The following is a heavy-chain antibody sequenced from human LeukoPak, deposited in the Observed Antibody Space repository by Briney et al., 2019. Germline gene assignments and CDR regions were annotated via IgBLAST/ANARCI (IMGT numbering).Heavy chain of an antibody. CDR1: GGSISSYY. D-gene: IGHD4-17*01. CDR3: AYGNDYGDYYGMDV. J-gene: IGHJ6*02. CDR2: IYYSGST. Sequence: SETLSLTCTVSGGSISSYYWSWIRQPPGKGLEWIGYIYYSGSTNYNPSLKSRVTISVDTSKNQFSLKLSSVTAADTAVYYCAYGNDYGDYYGMDVWGQGTTVTVSS. V-gene: IGHV4-59*01.